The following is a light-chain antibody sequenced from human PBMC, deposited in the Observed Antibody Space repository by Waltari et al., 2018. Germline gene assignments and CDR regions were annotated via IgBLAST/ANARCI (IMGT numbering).Light chain of an antibody. CDR1: SSNIGSNT. Sequence: QSVLTQPPSASGTPGQRVTISCSGSSSNIGSNTVNWYQQFPGAAPKLLIYANNQRPSGVPDRFSGSKAGTSASLAISGLQSEDEGDYYCAAWDESQYRVFGGGTKLTVL. J-gene: IGLJ2*01. CDR3: AAWDESQYRV. V-gene: IGLV1-44*01. CDR2: ANN.